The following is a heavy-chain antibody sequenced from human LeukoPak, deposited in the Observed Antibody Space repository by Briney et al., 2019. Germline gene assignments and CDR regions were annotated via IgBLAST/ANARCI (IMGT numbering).Heavy chain of an antibody. V-gene: IGHV4-4*07. CDR1: DGSISSYY. Sequence: SATLSFSCTAADGSISSYYWSLIRQPAEKRLEWIGRIYTSGSTNYNPSLKSRVTMSVDTSKNQFYLKLSSVTAADTAVYYCARDPRMYWFDPWGQGTLVTVSS. CDR3: ARDPRMYWFDP. CDR2: IYTSGST. J-gene: IGHJ5*02.